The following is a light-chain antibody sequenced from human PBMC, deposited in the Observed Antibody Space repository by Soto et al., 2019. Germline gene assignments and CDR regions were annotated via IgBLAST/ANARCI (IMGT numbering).Light chain of an antibody. Sequence: DIPMTQSPSSLSASVGDRVTITCRASQEISVCLAWYQQKPGKVPKLLIYSASTLQSGVPSRFSGSGSGTDFTLTISSLHPEDVATYYCQEFNTVPLTFGQGTRLEI. CDR2: SAS. V-gene: IGKV1-27*01. CDR3: QEFNTVPLT. J-gene: IGKJ5*01. CDR1: QEISVC.